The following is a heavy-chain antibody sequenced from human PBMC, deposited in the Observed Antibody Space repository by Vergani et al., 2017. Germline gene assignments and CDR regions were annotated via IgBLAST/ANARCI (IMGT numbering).Heavy chain of an antibody. D-gene: IGHD6-13*01. V-gene: IGHV3-9*01. J-gene: IGHJ3*01. CDR2: ISWNSGSI. Sequence: EVQLVECGGGLVQPGRSLRPSCAASGLTFDDYAMHWVRQAPGKGLAWGSGISWNSGSIGYADSVKGRFPISRYNAKNSLYLQMNSLRAEDTALYYCAKGYCCWSSLNAFDFWGQGTMVTVSS. CDR3: AKGYCCWSSLNAFDF. CDR1: GLTFDDYA.